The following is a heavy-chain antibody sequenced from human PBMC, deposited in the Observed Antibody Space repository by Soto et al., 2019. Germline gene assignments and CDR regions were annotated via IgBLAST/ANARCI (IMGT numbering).Heavy chain of an antibody. J-gene: IGHJ4*02. D-gene: IGHD3-22*01. Sequence: SETLSLTCTVSGGSISSYYWSWIRQPPGKGLEWIGYIYYSGSTNYNPSLKSRVTISVDTSKNQFSLKLSSVTAADTAVYYCARLIKEAYYYDSSGYYPDYWGQGTLVTVSS. CDR1: GGSISSYY. V-gene: IGHV4-59*01. CDR3: ARLIKEAYYYDSSGYYPDY. CDR2: IYYSGST.